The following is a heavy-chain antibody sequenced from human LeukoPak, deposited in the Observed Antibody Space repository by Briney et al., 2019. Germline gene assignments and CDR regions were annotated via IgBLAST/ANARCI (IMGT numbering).Heavy chain of an antibody. V-gene: IGHV4-61*02. CDR1: GDSVTNSNYF. CDR2: RHTTGST. CDR3: ARVAVKSAAMMYWFDV. Sequence: PSETLSLTCTVSGDSVTNSNYFWSWIRQPARKRLEWIGRRHTTGSTNYHPSLKTRLTISEETSKNQFSLELRSVTAADTAIYYCARVAVKSAAMMYWFDVWGQGILVTVSS. J-gene: IGHJ5*02. D-gene: IGHD2-2*01.